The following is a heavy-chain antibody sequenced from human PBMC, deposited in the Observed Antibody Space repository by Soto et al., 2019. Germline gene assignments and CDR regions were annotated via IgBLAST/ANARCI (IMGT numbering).Heavy chain of an antibody. CDR1: GYTFTRND. CDR2: MNHNSGNT. V-gene: IGHV1-8*01. CDR3: ATPEGRLPSILYSGYYHGIDV. D-gene: IGHD3-3*02. Sequence: SGRVSAKAWGYTFTRNDINWVRQATGQGLEWMGWMNHNSGNTGYAQKFQGRATMTRNHSITTAYRKLSSLTSEHTTLYYIATPEGRLPSILYSGYYHGIDVGG. J-gene: IGHJ6*01.